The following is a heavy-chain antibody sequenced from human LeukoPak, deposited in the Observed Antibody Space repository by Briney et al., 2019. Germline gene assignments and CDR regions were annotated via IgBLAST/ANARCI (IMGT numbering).Heavy chain of an antibody. J-gene: IGHJ4*02. CDR3: ARRGETSCCDY. CDR2: ISEDGSKK. CDR1: GFTFRTYS. V-gene: IGHV3-30*03. Sequence: GGSLRLSCAASGFTFRTYSIHWVRQAPGKGLDWVAVISEDGSKKYYADSVKGRFTISRDNSKNMVYLQMNSLRTEDTAVYCCARRGETSCCDYWGQGTLVTVSS. D-gene: IGHD2-15*01.